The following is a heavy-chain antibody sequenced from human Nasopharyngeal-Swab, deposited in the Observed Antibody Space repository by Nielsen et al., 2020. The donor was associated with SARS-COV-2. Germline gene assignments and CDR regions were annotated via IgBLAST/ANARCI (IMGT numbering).Heavy chain of an antibody. CDR1: GSSFRTYG. Sequence: GGSLRLSCVASGSSFRTYGMSWVRQAPGKGLEWVAAIVGSGEISGSGGNTYYAESVKGRFTSSRDNSKTTQSLQMNSLRAEDTALYYCAKDTGDTPMVGSLTHYWGQGTLVTVSS. D-gene: IGHD5-18*01. V-gene: IGHV3-23*01. CDR2: IVGSGEISGSGGNT. J-gene: IGHJ4*02. CDR3: AKDTGDTPMVGSLTHY.